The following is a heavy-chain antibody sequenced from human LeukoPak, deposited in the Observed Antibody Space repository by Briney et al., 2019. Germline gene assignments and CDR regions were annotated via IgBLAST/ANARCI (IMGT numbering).Heavy chain of an antibody. Sequence: PSETLSLTCPVSVGSISTYYWSWIRHPPGKGLEWIVYIHYSGNTNCSPSLKSRATISVDTSKNQSSLRLSAVTAADTAVYYCARGDGRGYSYGYWGQGTLVTVSS. V-gene: IGHV4-59*01. CDR3: ARGDGRGYSYGY. CDR1: VGSISTYY. J-gene: IGHJ4*02. D-gene: IGHD3-22*01. CDR2: IHYSGNT.